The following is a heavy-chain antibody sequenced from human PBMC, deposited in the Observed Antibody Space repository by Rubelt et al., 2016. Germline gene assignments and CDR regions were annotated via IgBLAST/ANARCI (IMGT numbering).Heavy chain of an antibody. CDR3: ARDYFHIVATIGGWFDP. J-gene: IGHJ5*02. V-gene: IGHV3-23*01. Sequence: GQGLEWVSSISGTGDDSYYADSVKGRFTISRDNSKNTLYLPMNSLRAEDTAVYYWARDYFHIVATIGGWFDPWGQGTLVTVSS. D-gene: IGHD5-12*01. CDR2: ISGTGDDS.